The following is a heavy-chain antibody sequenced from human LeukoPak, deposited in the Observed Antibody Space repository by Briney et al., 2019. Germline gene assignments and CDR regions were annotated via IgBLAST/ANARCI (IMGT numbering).Heavy chain of an antibody. V-gene: IGHV3-30*18. CDR2: ISYDGSNK. CDR1: GFTFGNG. D-gene: IGHD3-3*01. Sequence: PGGSLRLSCAASGFTFGNGMHWVRQAPGKGLEWVTLISYDGSNKYYADSVKGRFTISRDNSKNTLYLQMNSLRAEDTAVYYCAKDYRPHDFWSGLVDYWGQGTLVTVSS. CDR3: AKDYRPHDFWSGLVDY. J-gene: IGHJ4*02.